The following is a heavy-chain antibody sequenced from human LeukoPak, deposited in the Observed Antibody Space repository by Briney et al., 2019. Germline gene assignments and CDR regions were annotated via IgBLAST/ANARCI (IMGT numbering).Heavy chain of an antibody. J-gene: IGHJ4*02. V-gene: IGHV3-53*01. D-gene: IGHD3-9*01. Sequence: GGSLRLSCAASGFTVSNYYMSWVRQAPGKGLEWVSDIYTDDRTYYADSGKGRFTISRDNSKNTLYLQVDSLRAEDTAVYYCAKGGARYIDWLAIDYWGQGTLVTVSS. CDR1: GFTVSNYY. CDR2: IYTDDRT. CDR3: AKGGARYIDWLAIDY.